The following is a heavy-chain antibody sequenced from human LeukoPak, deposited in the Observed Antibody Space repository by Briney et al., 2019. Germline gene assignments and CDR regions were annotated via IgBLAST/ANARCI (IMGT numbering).Heavy chain of an antibody. J-gene: IGHJ4*02. D-gene: IGHD2-2*01. CDR1: GFSFGTYW. CDR3: ARDRAYCSSTSCSYYFDY. Sequence: GGSLRLSCAASGFSFGTYWMHWVRQAPGKGLVWVSRINSDGSSTSYADSVKGRFTISRDNAKNTLYLQMNSLRAEDTAVYYCARDRAYCSSTSCSYYFDYWGQGTLVTVSS. V-gene: IGHV3-74*01. CDR2: INSDGSST.